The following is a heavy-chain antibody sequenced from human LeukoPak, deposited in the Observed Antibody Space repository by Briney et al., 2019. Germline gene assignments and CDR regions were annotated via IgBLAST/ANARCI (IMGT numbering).Heavy chain of an antibody. CDR1: GFTFSSYS. CDR2: ISSSSSYI. Sequence: PGGSLRLSCAASGFTFSSYSMNWVRQAPGKGLEWVSSISSSSSYIYYADSVKGRFTISRDNAKNSLYLQMNSLRAEDTAVYYCARAGVGWLEDRYYYYMDVWGKGATVTVSS. D-gene: IGHD3-22*01. V-gene: IGHV3-21*01. J-gene: IGHJ6*03. CDR3: ARAGVGWLEDRYYYYMDV.